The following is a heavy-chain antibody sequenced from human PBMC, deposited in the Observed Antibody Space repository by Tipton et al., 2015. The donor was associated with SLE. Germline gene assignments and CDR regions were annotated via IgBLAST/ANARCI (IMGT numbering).Heavy chain of an antibody. CDR3: ARDGEYYDSSGSAAFDY. CDR2: ISSSSSYT. CDR1: GLTFRDYY. D-gene: IGHD3-22*01. Sequence: SLRLSCAASGLTFRDYYMSWIRQAPGKGLEWVSYISSSSSYTNYADSVKGRFTISRDNAKNSLYLQMNSLRAEDTAVYYCARDGEYYDSSGSAAFDYWGQGTLVTVSS. V-gene: IGHV3-11*06. J-gene: IGHJ4*02.